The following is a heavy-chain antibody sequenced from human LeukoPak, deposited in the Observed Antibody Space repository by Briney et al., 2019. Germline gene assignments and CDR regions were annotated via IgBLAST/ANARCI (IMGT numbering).Heavy chain of an antibody. CDR3: ASGGADFNY. CDR1: GYTFTGYY. CDR2: VIPNSGGT. J-gene: IGHJ4*02. Sequence: ASVKVSRKASGYTFTGYYMHWVRQAPGQGLEWMGWVIPNSGGTHYAQNFQGRVTMTRDTSISTAYMELSRLTSDDTAVYYCASGGADFNYWGQGALVTVSS. V-gene: IGHV1-2*02. D-gene: IGHD2-21*01.